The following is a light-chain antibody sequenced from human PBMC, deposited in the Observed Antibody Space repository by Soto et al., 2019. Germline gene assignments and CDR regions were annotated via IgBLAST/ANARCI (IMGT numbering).Light chain of an antibody. CDR2: GAS. CDR1: QSVSSN. CDR3: QQYNNWPT. V-gene: IGKV3-15*01. J-gene: IGKJ3*01. Sequence: EIVMTQSPATLSVSPGERATLSCRASQSVSSNLAWYQQKPGQAPWLLIYGASTRATGIPARFSGSGSGTECTLTISSLQSEDFAVYYCQQYNNWPTFGPGTKVDIK.